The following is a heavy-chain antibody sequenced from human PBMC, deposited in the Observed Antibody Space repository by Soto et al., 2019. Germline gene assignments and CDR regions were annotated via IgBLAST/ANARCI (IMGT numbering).Heavy chain of an antibody. CDR2: ISGSGDST. J-gene: IGHJ4*02. Sequence: EVQLLESGGGLVQPGGSLRLSCAASGFTFSSYAMRWVRQAPVKGLEWVSAISGSGDSTYYADSVKGRFTISRDNSKNTPYLQMNSLRAEDTAVYYWAGRGSGSDYDYWGQGTLVTVSS. CDR3: AGRGSGSDYDY. CDR1: GFTFSSYA. D-gene: IGHD1-26*01. V-gene: IGHV3-23*01.